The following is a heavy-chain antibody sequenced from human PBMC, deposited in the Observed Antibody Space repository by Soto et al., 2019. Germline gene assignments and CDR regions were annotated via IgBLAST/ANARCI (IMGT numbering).Heavy chain of an antibody. CDR2: VSYDGNTK. CDR1: GFTFTSYS. J-gene: IGHJ3*02. CDR3: ARRYGTNPGAFDI. Sequence: QAQLAESGGGVVQTGRSLRLSCAASGFTFTSYSMHLVRQAPGRGLEWVAVVSYDGNTKFYADSVKGRFTISRDNSNDMLYLQMNSLRAEDTAVYYCARRYGTNPGAFDIWGQGTMVTVSS. D-gene: IGHD2-15*01. V-gene: IGHV3-30-3*01.